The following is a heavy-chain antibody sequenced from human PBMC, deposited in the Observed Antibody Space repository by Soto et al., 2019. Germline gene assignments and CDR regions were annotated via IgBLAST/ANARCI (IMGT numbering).Heavy chain of an antibody. Sequence: QVQLVQSGAEVKKPGSSVKVSCKASGGTFSSYAINWVRQAPGQGLEWMGGIIPIIGTADYAQKFQGRVTITAAASTSTAYMALSSLRSEDTAVYYCARPPSHYYYSGMDVWGQGTTVTVSS. V-gene: IGHV1-69*12. CDR1: GGTFSSYA. CDR2: IIPIIGTA. D-gene: IGHD7-27*01. J-gene: IGHJ6*02. CDR3: ARPPSHYYYSGMDV.